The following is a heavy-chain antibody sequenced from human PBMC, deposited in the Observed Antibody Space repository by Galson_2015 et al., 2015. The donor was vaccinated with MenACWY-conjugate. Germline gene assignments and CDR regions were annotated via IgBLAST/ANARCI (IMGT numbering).Heavy chain of an antibody. CDR3: ATLHSNYRFDF. CDR2: INWNGGST. Sequence: SLRLSCAASGFTFDDYGMSWVRQAPGKGLEWVSGINWNGGSTGYADSVKGRFTISRDNAKNSLYLQMNSLRAEDMAVYYCATLHSNYRFDFWGQGTLVTVSS. D-gene: IGHD4-11*01. V-gene: IGHV3-20*04. CDR1: GFTFDDYG. J-gene: IGHJ4*02.